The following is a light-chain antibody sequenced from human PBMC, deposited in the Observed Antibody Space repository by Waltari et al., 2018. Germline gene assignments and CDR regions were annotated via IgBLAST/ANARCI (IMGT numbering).Light chain of an antibody. CDR3: QVWDSSSDHWV. Sequence: SYVLPQPSSVSVVPGKTARITCGGSNIGSRTVHWHQQKPGQAPVLVFYYDSDRPSGIPERFSGSNSGNTATLTISRVEVGDEADYYCQVWDSSSDHWVFGGGTKLTVL. CDR2: YDS. V-gene: IGLV3-21*04. J-gene: IGLJ3*02. CDR1: NIGSRT.